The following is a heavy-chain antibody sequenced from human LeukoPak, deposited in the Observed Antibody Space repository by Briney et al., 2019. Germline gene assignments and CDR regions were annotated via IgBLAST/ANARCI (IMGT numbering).Heavy chain of an antibody. CDR3: ARHLSGITGYTYGRGVDY. D-gene: IGHD5-18*01. CDR2: IKQDGSEK. J-gene: IGHJ4*02. CDR1: GFTFSSYW. Sequence: GGSLRLSCAASGFTFSSYWMSWVRQAPGKGLEWVANIKQDGSEKYYVDSVKGRFTISRDNAKKSLYLQMNSLRAEDTAVYYCARHLSGITGYTYGRGVDYWGQGTLVTVSS. V-gene: IGHV3-7*01.